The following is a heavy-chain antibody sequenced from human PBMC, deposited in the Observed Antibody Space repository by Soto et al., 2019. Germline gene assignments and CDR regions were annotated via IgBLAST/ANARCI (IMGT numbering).Heavy chain of an antibody. CDR1: GFTFSSYW. D-gene: IGHD2-2*01. CDR2: IKQDGSEK. V-gene: IGHV3-7*01. J-gene: IGHJ4*02. CDR3: ARDTIDIVVVPAAPDY. Sequence: GGSLRLSCSASGFTFSSYWMSWVRQAPGKGLEWVANIKQDGSEKYYVDSVKGRFTISRDNAKNSLYLQMSSLRAEDTAVYYCARDTIDIVVVPAAPDYWGQGTLVTVSS.